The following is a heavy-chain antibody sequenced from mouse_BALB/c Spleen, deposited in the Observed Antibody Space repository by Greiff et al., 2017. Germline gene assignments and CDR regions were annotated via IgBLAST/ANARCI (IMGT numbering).Heavy chain of an antibody. CDR1: GFTFSSYA. CDR2: ISSGGST. CDR3: ARGYYGYEFAY. Sequence: EVQGVESGGGLVKPGGSLKLSCAASGFTFSSYAMSWVRQTPEKRLEWVASISSGGSTYYPDSVKGRFTISRDNARNILYLQMSSLRSEDTAMYYCARGYYGYEFAYWGQGTLVTVSA. J-gene: IGHJ3*01. D-gene: IGHD2-2*01. V-gene: IGHV5-6-5*01.